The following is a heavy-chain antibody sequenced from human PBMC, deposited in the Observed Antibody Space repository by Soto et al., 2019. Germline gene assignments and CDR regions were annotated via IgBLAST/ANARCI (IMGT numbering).Heavy chain of an antibody. D-gene: IGHD1-26*01. CDR1: GYTFTSYA. V-gene: IGHV1-3*01. Sequence: QVQLVQSGAEVKKPGASVKVTCKASGYTFTSYAMHWVRQAPGQRLEWMGGINAGNGNTKYSQKFQGRVTITRDTSASTAYMELSSLRSDDTAVYYCAREASPRGARYYYYGMDVWGQGTTVTVSS. CDR2: INAGNGNT. J-gene: IGHJ6*02. CDR3: AREASPRGARYYYYGMDV.